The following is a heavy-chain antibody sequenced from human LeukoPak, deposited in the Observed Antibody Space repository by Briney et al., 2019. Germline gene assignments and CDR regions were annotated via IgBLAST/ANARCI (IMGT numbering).Heavy chain of an antibody. V-gene: IGHV3-30*18. Sequence: PGGSLRLSCAASGFTFSSYGMHWVRQAPGKGLEWVAVISYDGSNKYYADSVKGRFTISRDNSKNTLYLQMNSLRAEDTAVYYCAKGPTGTLYYYYYGMDVWGQGTTVTVSS. CDR1: GFTFSSYG. J-gene: IGHJ6*02. D-gene: IGHD1-14*01. CDR2: ISYDGSNK. CDR3: AKGPTGTLYYYYYGMDV.